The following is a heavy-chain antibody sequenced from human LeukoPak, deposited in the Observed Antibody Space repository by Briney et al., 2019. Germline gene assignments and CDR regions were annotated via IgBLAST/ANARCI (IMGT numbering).Heavy chain of an antibody. D-gene: IGHD3-10*01. V-gene: IGHV1-2*02. CDR3: ARELMVRGVIHWFDP. CDR2: INPNSGGT. CDR1: GYTFTTYD. Sequence: ASVKVSCKASGYTFTTYDINWVRQATGQGLEWMGWINPNSGGTNYAQKFQGRVTMTRDTSISTAYMELSRLRSDDTAVYYCARELMVRGVIHWFDPWGQGTLVTVSS. J-gene: IGHJ5*02.